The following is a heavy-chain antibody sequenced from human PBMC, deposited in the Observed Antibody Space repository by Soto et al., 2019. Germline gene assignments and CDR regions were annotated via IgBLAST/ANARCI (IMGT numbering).Heavy chain of an antibody. V-gene: IGHV3-23*01. J-gene: IGHJ1*01. Sequence: EVQLLESGGGLVQPGGSLRLSCAASGFTFSSYVMSWVRQAPGKGLEWVSAMTGSGDTTYYADSVKGRFTISRDNSKNTVYLQMNSLRTEDTAVYFCAKDGARWTGGDCCPFWGQGTLVTVSS. CDR2: MTGSGDTT. CDR1: GFTFSSYV. D-gene: IGHD2-21*02. CDR3: AKDGARWTGGDCCPF.